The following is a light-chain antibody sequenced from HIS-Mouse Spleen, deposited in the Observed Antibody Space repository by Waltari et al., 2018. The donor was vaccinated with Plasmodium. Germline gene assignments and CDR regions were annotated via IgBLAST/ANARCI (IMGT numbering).Light chain of an antibody. CDR1: QSVSSN. CDR3: QQYNNWPPGAT. J-gene: IGKJ2*01. CDR2: GAS. V-gene: IGKV3-15*01. Sequence: EIVMTQSPATLSVSPGARATLSCRASQSVSSNLAWYQQKPGQAPRLLIYGASTRAPGIPARFSGSGSGTEFTLTISSMQSEDFAVYYCQQYNNWPPGATFGQGTKLEIK.